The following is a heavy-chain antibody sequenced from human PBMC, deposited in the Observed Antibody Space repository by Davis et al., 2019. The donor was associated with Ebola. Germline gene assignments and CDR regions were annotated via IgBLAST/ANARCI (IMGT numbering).Heavy chain of an antibody. V-gene: IGHV3-7*03. CDR3: ARGIRYYYESSGYYFFDY. D-gene: IGHD3-22*01. Sequence: GGSLRLSCAASGFTFDDYAMTWVRQAPGKGLEWVANIKQDGSEKHYVDSVKGRFTISRDNAKNSLYLQMNSLRAEDTAVYYCARGIRYYYESSGYYFFDYWGQGTLVTVSS. CDR1: GFTFDDYA. CDR2: IKQDGSEK. J-gene: IGHJ4*02.